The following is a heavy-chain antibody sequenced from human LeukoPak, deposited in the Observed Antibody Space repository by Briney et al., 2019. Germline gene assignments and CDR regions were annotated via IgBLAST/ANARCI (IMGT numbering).Heavy chain of an antibody. V-gene: IGHV3-7*04. CDR2: IHPEGNEK. Sequence: GGSLTLSCAVSGFTFSNFWMSWVRQAPGRGLEWVANIHPEGNEKYHVESVKGRFTISRDNAKNSLFLQMNGLTVEDTAVYYCARGDAFSGDHWGQGTLVTVSS. J-gene: IGHJ4*02. CDR1: GFTFSNFW. CDR3: ARGDAFSGDH.